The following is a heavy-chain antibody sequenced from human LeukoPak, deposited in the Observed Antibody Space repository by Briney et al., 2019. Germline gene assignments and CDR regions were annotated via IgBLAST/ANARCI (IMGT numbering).Heavy chain of an antibody. CDR1: GESFSGYF. J-gene: IGHJ4*02. CDR3: ARGQRDNSNWRLYDY. D-gene: IGHD6-13*01. V-gene: IGHV4-34*01. Sequence: KPSEILSLTCAIYGESFSGYFWTWIRQPPGKGLEWIGEINHSGTTNYNPSLKSRVTVSADASRNQFSLRLNSLTAADTALYYCARGQRDNSNWRLYDYWGQGTLVTVSS. CDR2: INHSGTT.